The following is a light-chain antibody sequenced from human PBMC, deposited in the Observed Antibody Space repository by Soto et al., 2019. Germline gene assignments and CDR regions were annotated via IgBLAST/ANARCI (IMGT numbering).Light chain of an antibody. CDR2: NAF. V-gene: IGKV1-5*01. J-gene: IGKJ4*01. Sequence: DMQMTQSPSTLSASVGDRVTITSRASQSINRWLAWYQHKPGKAPKLLIYNAFTSESGVPSRFSGSGSGTEFTLTISSLQPDDFATYYCQQYINYPLTFGGGTNVEI. CDR1: QSINRW. CDR3: QQYINYPLT.